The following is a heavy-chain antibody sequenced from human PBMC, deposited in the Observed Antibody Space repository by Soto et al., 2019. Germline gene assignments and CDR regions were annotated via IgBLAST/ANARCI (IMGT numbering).Heavy chain of an antibody. J-gene: IGHJ3*02. V-gene: IGHV3-30*03. CDR3: AARPTIAVAGTGGAFDI. Sequence: SGGGVVQPGRSLRLSCAASGFTFSSYGMHWVRQAPGKGLEWVAVISYDGSNKYYADSVKGRFTISRDNSKNTLYLQMNSLRAEDTAVYYCAARPTIAVAGTGGAFDIWGQGTMVTVSS. CDR1: GFTFSSYG. CDR2: ISYDGSNK. D-gene: IGHD6-19*01.